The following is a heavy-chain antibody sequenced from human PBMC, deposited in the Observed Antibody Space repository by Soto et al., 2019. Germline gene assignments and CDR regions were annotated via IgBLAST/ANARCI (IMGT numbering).Heavy chain of an antibody. D-gene: IGHD2-21*02. CDR3: ASGGSYCGGDCYYDY. J-gene: IGHJ4*02. CDR2: IIPIFGTA. Sequence: SVKVSCKASGGTFSSYAISWVRQAPGQGLEWMGGIIPIFGTANYAQKFQGRVTITADESTSTAYMELSSLRSEDTAVYYCASGGSYCGGDCYYDYWGQGTLVTVSS. V-gene: IGHV1-69*13. CDR1: GGTFSSYA.